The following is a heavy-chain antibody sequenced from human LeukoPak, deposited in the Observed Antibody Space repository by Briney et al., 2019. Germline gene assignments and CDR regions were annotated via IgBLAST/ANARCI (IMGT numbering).Heavy chain of an antibody. D-gene: IGHD6-6*01. V-gene: IGHV4-4*09. Sequence: SETLSLTCTVSGGSISSYYWSWIRQPPGKGLEWIGYTYTSGSTNYNPSLKSRVTISVDTSKNQFSLKLSSVTAADTAVYYCARQYSSSSSSDYWGQGTLVTVSS. CDR1: GGSISSYY. J-gene: IGHJ4*02. CDR3: ARQYSSSSSSDY. CDR2: TYTSGST.